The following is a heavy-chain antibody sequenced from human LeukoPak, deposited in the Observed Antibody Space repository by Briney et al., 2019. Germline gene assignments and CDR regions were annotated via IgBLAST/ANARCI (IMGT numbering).Heavy chain of an antibody. CDR2: IYYSGST. V-gene: IGHV4-39*01. CDR1: GGSISSSSYY. CDR3: ARHPPGYYDFWSGYCDY. J-gene: IGHJ4*02. Sequence: SETLSLTCTVSGGSISSSSYYWGWIRQPPGKGLEWIGSIYYSGSTYYNPSLKSRVTISVDTSKNQFSLKLSSVTAADTAVYYCARHPPGYYDFWSGYCDYWGQGTLVTVSS. D-gene: IGHD3-3*01.